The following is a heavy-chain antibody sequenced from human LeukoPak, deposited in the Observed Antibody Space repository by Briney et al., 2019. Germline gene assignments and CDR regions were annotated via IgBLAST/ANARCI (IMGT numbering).Heavy chain of an antibody. CDR2: VYYSGST. V-gene: IGHV4-59*02. CDR1: GGSVSSYF. D-gene: IGHD3-16*01. J-gene: IGHJ4*02. Sequence: PSETLSLTCTVSGGSVSSYFWSWIRQPPGKGLEWIGYVYYSGSTNYNPSLKSRVTISVDTSKNQFSLELSSVTAADTAVYYCARMGGRRMAHDRRDYWGQGTLVTVSS. CDR3: ARMGGRRMAHDRRDY.